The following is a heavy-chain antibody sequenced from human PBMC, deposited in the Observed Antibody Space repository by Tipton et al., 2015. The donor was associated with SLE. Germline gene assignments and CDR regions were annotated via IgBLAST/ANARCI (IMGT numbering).Heavy chain of an antibody. Sequence: SLRLSCTASGFTFGDYAMSWVRQAPGKGLEWVGFIRSKAYGGTTEYAASVKGRFTISRDDSKSIAYLQMNSLKTEDTAVYYCTRAPLTGTTYYYYYYMDVWGKGTTVTVSS. V-gene: IGHV3-49*04. CDR3: TRAPLTGTTYYYYYYMDV. J-gene: IGHJ6*03. CDR1: GFTFGDYA. D-gene: IGHD1-7*01. CDR2: IRSKAYGGTT.